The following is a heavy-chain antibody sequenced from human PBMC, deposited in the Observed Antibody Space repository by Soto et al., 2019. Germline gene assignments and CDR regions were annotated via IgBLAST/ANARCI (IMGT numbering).Heavy chain of an antibody. D-gene: IGHD6-13*01. Sequence: ASVKVSCKASGGTFSSYAISWVRQAPGQGLEWMGGIIPIFGTANYAQKFQGRVTITADESTSTAYMELSSLRSEDTAVYYCARPIAAAGNYYYGMDVWGQGTTVTVSS. CDR3: ARPIAAAGNYYYGMDV. CDR2: IIPIFGTA. CDR1: GGTFSSYA. J-gene: IGHJ6*02. V-gene: IGHV1-69*13.